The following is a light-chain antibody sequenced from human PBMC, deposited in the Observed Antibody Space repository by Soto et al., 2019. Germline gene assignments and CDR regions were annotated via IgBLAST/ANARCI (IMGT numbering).Light chain of an antibody. CDR1: QSIGNW. J-gene: IGKJ2*01. Sequence: IQMTQCPSNLSSSQGDRVTITCRASQSIGNWLAWYQQKPGTAPKLLIYHASSLESGVPSRFSGSGSGTEGTITISSLKQDDAATYYCQQYNSYSGTFGQGTKVDIK. CDR3: QQYNSYSGT. CDR2: HAS. V-gene: IGKV1-5*01.